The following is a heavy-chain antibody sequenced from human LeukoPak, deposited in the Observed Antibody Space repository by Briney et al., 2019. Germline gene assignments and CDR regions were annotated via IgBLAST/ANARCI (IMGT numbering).Heavy chain of an antibody. V-gene: IGHV4-59*08. J-gene: IGHJ6*02. CDR2: IYYSGST. CDR1: GGSISSYY. CDR3: ARIYYYYGMDV. Sequence: PSETLSRTCTVSGGSISSYYWSWIRQPPGKGLEWIGYIYYSGSTNYNPSLKSRVTISVDTSKNQFSLKLSSVTAADTAVYYCARIYYYYGMDVWGQGTTVTVSS.